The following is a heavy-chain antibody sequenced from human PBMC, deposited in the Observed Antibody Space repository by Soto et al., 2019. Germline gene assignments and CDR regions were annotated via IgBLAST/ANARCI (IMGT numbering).Heavy chain of an antibody. CDR1: GGTFSSYA. J-gene: IGHJ4*02. Sequence: QVQLVQSGAEVKKPGSSVKVSCKASGGTFSSYAIIWVRQAPGQGLEWMGGIIPIFGTANYAQKFQGRVTITADESTSTADMELSSLRSEDTAVYYCARPKVDWSFNLYYFDYWGQGTLVTVSS. CDR2: IIPIFGTA. CDR3: ARPKVDWSFNLYYFDY. D-gene: IGHD3-9*01. V-gene: IGHV1-69*01.